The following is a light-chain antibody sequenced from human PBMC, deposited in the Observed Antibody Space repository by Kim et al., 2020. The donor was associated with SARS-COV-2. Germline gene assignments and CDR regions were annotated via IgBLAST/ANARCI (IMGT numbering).Light chain of an antibody. CDR1: SSDVGSYNY. CDR3: CSYAGSVV. CDR2: DVT. J-gene: IGLJ2*01. Sequence: SPDQSVTISCTGTSSDVGSYNYVAWYQQHPGKAPKLIIYDVTKRPSGVPDRFSGSKSGNTASLTISGLQAEDEADYYCCSYAGSVVFGGGTQLTVL. V-gene: IGLV2-11*01.